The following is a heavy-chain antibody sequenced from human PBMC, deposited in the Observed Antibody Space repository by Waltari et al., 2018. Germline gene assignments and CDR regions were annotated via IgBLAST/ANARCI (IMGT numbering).Heavy chain of an antibody. V-gene: IGHV4-30-4*08. CDR1: GASINSGDYY. Sequence: QVHLQESGPGLAKPSQPLSLTCSVSGASINSGDYYWSWLRQPPGKGLEWIGYISYSGTTYYTPSLKSRVSISLDTAKNDFSLEVRSVTAADTAMYYCARVDTIFGVVPHADAFDIWGQGTMVTVAS. J-gene: IGHJ3*02. CDR3: ARVDTIFGVVPHADAFDI. CDR2: ISYSGTT. D-gene: IGHD3-3*01.